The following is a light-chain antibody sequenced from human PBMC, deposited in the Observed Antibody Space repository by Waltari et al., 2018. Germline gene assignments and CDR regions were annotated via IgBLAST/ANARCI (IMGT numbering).Light chain of an antibody. V-gene: IGKV3-20*01. CDR1: QSVGSIY. CDR3: QQYGSPPYT. Sequence: CWASQSVGSIYLAWFQQKPGQAPRLLIYAVSSRATGVPDRFSDSGSGTDFTLTINRLEPEDSAVYYCQQYGSPPYTFGQWTKLEI. CDR2: AVS. J-gene: IGKJ2*01.